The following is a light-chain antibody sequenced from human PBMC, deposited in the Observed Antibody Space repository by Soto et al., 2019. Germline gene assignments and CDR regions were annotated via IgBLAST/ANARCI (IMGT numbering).Light chain of an antibody. J-gene: IGLJ1*01. CDR2: DVS. CDR3: CSYAGSYTNV. Sequence: QSALTQPRSVSGSPGQSFTISCTGTSSDVGGYNYVSWYQQHPGKAPKLMIYDVSKRPSGVPDRFSGSKSGNTASLTISGLQAEYEADYYCCSYAGSYTNVFGTGTKLTVL. CDR1: SSDVGGYNY. V-gene: IGLV2-11*01.